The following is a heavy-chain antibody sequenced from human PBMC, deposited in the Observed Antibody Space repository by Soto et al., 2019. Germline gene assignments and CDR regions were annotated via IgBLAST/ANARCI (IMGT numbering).Heavy chain of an antibody. D-gene: IGHD6-13*01. J-gene: IGHJ6*02. CDR3: ARLRLGVGSSWFYYYYGMDV. CDR1: GGSFSGYY. V-gene: IGHV4-34*01. Sequence: SETLSLTCAVYGGSFSGYYWSWIRQPPGKGLEWIGEINHSGSTNYNPSLKSRVTISVDTSKNQFSLKLSSVTAADTAAYYCARLRLGVGSSWFYYYYGMDVWGQGTTVTVS. CDR2: INHSGST.